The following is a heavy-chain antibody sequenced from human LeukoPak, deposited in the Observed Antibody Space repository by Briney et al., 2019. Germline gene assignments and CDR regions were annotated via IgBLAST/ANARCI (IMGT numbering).Heavy chain of an antibody. CDR3: ARHRNYYASSTGFDS. Sequence: SETLSLTCAVYGGSFSGYYWSWIRQPPGKGLEWIGEINHSGSTNYNPSLKSRLTISVDTSKNQFSLKLRSVTAADTAVYYCARHRNYYASSTGFDSWGQGTLVTVSS. V-gene: IGHV4-34*01. D-gene: IGHD3-22*01. CDR1: GGSFSGYY. CDR2: INHSGST. J-gene: IGHJ4*02.